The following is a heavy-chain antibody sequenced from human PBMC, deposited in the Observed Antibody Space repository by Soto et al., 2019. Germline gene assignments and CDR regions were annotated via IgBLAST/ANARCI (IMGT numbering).Heavy chain of an antibody. D-gene: IGHD3-10*01. CDR2: INAGNGNT. V-gene: IGHV1-3*01. J-gene: IGHJ6*02. CDR1: GYTFATYA. CDR3: ARDFLWSRGYHYYYGMDV. Sequence: SVKVSCKASGYTFATYAVHWVRQAPGQGLEWMGWINAGNGNTKYSQKFQGRVTITRDTSASTAYMELSSLRFEDTAVYYCARDFLWSRGYHYYYGMDVWGQGTTVTVSS.